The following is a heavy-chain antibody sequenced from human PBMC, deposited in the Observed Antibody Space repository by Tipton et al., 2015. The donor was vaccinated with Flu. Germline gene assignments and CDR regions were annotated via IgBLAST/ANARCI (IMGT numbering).Heavy chain of an antibody. CDR3: ARLSFYDVDLKNFYFED. J-gene: IGHJ4*02. V-gene: IGHV4-59*04. CDR1: GGSFNRYH. CDR2: LSYSGNT. D-gene: IGHD3-10*02. Sequence: PSLTCAVYGGSFNRYHWSWIRQPPGKGLEWIGGLSYSGNTYYNPSLKSRVVISMDTSKNQFSLKLTSATAADTAIYYCARLSFYDVDLKNFYFEDWGQGTLVTVSS.